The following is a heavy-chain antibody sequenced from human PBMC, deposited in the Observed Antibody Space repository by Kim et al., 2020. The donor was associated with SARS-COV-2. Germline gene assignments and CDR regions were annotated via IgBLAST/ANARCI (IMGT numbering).Heavy chain of an antibody. CDR1: GFTFSSYG. CDR2: IWYDGSNK. CDR3: ARALLYSSSWGAYYYYGMDV. D-gene: IGHD6-13*01. Sequence: GGSLRLSCAASGFTFSSYGMHWVRQAPGKGLEWVAVIWYDGSNKYYADSVKGRFTISRDNSKNTLYLQMNSLRAEDTAVYYCARALLYSSSWGAYYYYGMDVWGQGTTVTVSS. V-gene: IGHV3-33*01. J-gene: IGHJ6*02.